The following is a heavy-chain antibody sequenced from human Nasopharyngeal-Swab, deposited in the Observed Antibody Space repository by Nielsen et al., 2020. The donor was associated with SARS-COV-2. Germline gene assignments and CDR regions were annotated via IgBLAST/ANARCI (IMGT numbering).Heavy chain of an antibody. J-gene: IGHJ4*02. D-gene: IGHD3-9*01. CDR1: GFTFSSYG. CDR2: ISYDGSNK. Sequence: GESLKISCAASGFTFSSYGMHWVRQAPGKGLEWVAVISYDGSNKYYADSVKGRFTISRDNSKNTLYLQMNSLRAEDTAVYYCANAPKKTGYPPYYFDYWGQGTLVTVSS. V-gene: IGHV3-30*18. CDR3: ANAPKKTGYPPYYFDY.